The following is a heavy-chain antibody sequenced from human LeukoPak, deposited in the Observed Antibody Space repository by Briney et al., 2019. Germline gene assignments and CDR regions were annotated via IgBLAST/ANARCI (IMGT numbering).Heavy chain of an antibody. CDR3: ARAEQQLVKGVDY. J-gene: IGHJ4*02. CDR2: INPNSGGT. Sequence: ASVKVSCKASGYTFTDYYTHWVRQAPGQGLEWMGWINPNSGGTNYAQKFQGRVTMTRDTSISTAYMELSRLRSDDTAVYYCARAEQQLVKGVDYWGQGTLVTVSS. CDR1: GYTFTDYY. D-gene: IGHD6-13*01. V-gene: IGHV1-2*02.